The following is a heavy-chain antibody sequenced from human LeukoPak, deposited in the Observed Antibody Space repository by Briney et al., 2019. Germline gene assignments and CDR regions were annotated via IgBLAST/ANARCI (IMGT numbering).Heavy chain of an antibody. CDR2: ISSGSSHI. CDR3: ARGREQWLVRRFDY. V-gene: IGHV3-21*06. Sequence: GGSLRLSCAASGFSFSDYNMNWVRQAPGKGLEWVSSISSGSSHIYYADSVKGRFTISRDNAKNSLYLQMNSLRAEDTAVYYCARGREQWLVRRFDYWGQGTLVTVSS. D-gene: IGHD6-19*01. J-gene: IGHJ4*02. CDR1: GFSFSDYN.